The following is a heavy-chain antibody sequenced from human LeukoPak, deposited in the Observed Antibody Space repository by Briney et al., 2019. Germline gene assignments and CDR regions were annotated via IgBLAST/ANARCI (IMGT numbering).Heavy chain of an antibody. Sequence: GGSLRLSCAASVFTFNSYGMHCVRQAPGKGLEWVAVMWYDGSNKYYADSVKGRFTISRDDSKNTLYLQMNSLRAEDTAMYYCARGLPPVMKYYFDYWGQGTLVTVSS. CDR3: ARGLPPVMKYYFDY. V-gene: IGHV3-33*01. CDR2: MWYDGSNK. J-gene: IGHJ4*02. D-gene: IGHD4-11*01. CDR1: VFTFNSYG.